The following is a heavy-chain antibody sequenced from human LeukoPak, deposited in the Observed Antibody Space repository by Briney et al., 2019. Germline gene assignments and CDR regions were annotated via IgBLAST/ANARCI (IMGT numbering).Heavy chain of an antibody. D-gene: IGHD3-22*01. CDR2: IIPIFGTA. Sequence: SVKVSCKASGGTFSSYAISWVRQAPGQGLEWMGGIIPIFGTANYAQKFQGRVTITTDESTSTAYMELSSLRSEDTAVYYCAIYDSSGYDDAFDIWGQGTMVTVSS. J-gene: IGHJ3*02. V-gene: IGHV1-69*05. CDR1: GGTFSSYA. CDR3: AIYDSSGYDDAFDI.